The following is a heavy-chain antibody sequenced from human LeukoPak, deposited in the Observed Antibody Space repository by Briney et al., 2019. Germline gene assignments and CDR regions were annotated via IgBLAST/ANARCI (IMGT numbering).Heavy chain of an antibody. CDR1: GFTFSSYA. CDR3: AKAPAFSGWFFFDY. J-gene: IGHJ4*02. CDR2: ISGSGGST. Sequence: PGGSLRLSCAASGFTFSSYAMSWVRQAPGKGLEWVSAISGSGGSTYYADSVKGRFTISRDNSKNTLYLQMNSLRAEDTAVYYRAKAPAFSGWFFFDYWGQGTLVTVST. V-gene: IGHV3-23*01. D-gene: IGHD6-19*01.